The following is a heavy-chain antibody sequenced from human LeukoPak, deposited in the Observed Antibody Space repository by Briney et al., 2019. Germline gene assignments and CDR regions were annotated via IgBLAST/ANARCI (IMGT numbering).Heavy chain of an antibody. J-gene: IGHJ5*02. V-gene: IGHV4-59*08. CDR1: GGSINNYF. CDR2: VYYSGST. CDR3: ARHLMTIFGVVIKPGPFDA. Sequence: SETLSLTCTVSGGSINNYFWSWIRQPPGKGLEWLGYVYYSGSTRYSPSLKSRVTISLHASKNQFSLKLSSVTAADTAVYFCARHLMTIFGVVIKPGPFDAWGQGTLVTVSS. D-gene: IGHD3-3*01.